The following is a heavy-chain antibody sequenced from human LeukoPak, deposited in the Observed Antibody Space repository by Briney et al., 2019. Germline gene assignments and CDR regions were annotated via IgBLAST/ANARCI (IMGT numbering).Heavy chain of an antibody. Sequence: GRSLRLSCAASGFTFSSYAMHWVRQAPGKGLEWVAVISYDGSNKYYADSVKGRFTISRDNSKNTLYLQMNSLRAEDTAVYYCAKDRGGYKRIELDYWGQGTLVTVSS. D-gene: IGHD5-24*01. J-gene: IGHJ4*02. V-gene: IGHV3-30-3*01. CDR2: ISYDGSNK. CDR1: GFTFSSYA. CDR3: AKDRGGYKRIELDY.